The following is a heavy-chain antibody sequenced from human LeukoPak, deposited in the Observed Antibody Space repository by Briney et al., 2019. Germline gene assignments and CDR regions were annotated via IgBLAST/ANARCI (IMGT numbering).Heavy chain of an antibody. Sequence: GGSLRLSCAASGFTFSSYGMHWVRQAPGKGLEWVAVISYDGSNKYYADSVKGRFTISRDNSKNTLYLQMNSLRAEDTAVYYCAKEKQQLVPYYYYGMDVWGQGTTVTVSS. V-gene: IGHV3-30*18. CDR3: AKEKQQLVPYYYYGMDV. CDR2: ISYDGSNK. D-gene: IGHD6-13*01. CDR1: GFTFSSYG. J-gene: IGHJ6*02.